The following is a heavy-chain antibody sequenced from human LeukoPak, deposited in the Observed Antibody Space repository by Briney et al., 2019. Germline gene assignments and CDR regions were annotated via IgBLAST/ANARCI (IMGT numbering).Heavy chain of an antibody. J-gene: IGHJ4*02. Sequence: GGSLRLSCVASGFTFSRHGMNWVRQAPGKGLVWVSRINSDGSSTSYADSVKGRFTISRDNAKNTLYLQMNSLRAEDTAVYYCARDGLYYYGSGSYPTDYWGQGTLVTVSS. D-gene: IGHD3-10*01. CDR1: GFTFSRHG. V-gene: IGHV3-74*01. CDR2: INSDGSST. CDR3: ARDGLYYYGSGSYPTDY.